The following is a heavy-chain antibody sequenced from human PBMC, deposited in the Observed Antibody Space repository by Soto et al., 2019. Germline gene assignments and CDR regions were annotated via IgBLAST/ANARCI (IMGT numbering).Heavy chain of an antibody. CDR3: AKDRRAGGNSGFYSDF. D-gene: IGHD1-7*01. Sequence: EVQLLESGGGLVQPGGSLRLSCAASGFTFSSYGMTWVRQAPGKGLEWVSFSSATGAGTYYADSVKGRFTISSDNTKNTLYPKLTRLRADDAADYYCAKDRRAGGNSGFYSDFWGQGALVIVSS. CDR1: GFTFSSYG. V-gene: IGHV3-23*01. J-gene: IGHJ4*02. CDR2: SSATGAGT.